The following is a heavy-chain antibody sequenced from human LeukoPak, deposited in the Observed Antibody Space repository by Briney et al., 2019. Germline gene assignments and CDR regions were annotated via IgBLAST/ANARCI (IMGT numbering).Heavy chain of an antibody. CDR3: ARDSSWHVPVPENPVAFDY. J-gene: IGHJ4*02. V-gene: IGHV3-21*01. D-gene: IGHD6-13*01. CDR2: ISSSSSYI. Sequence: GGSLRLSCAASGFTFSRYSMNWVRQAPGKGREWVSSISSSSSYIYYADSVKGRFTISRDNAKNSLYLQMNSLRAEDTAMYYCARDSSWHVPVPENPVAFDYWGQGTLVTVSS. CDR1: GFTFSRYS.